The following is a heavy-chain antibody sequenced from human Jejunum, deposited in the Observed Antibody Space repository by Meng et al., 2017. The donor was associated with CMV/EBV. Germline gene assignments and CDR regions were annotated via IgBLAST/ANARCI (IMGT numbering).Heavy chain of an antibody. D-gene: IGHD6-13*01. CDR3: ARDSLESSQQLVPYNWFDP. CDR1: FIGYY. J-gene: IGHJ5*02. V-gene: IGHV1-2*02. Sequence: FIGYYLHWVRQAPGQGLEWMGRINPNSGDTNYAQKVQGSVTMTRDTSISTAYMELSSLRSDDTAVYYCARDSLESSQQLVPYNWFDPWGQGTLVTVSS. CDR2: INPNSGDT.